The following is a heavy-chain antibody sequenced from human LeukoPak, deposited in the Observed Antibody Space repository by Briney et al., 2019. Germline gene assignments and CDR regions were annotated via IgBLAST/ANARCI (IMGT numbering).Heavy chain of an antibody. CDR3: ARATYGSGSYYKGYYYYYMDV. CDR2: IYYSGST. CDR1: GGSISSYY. D-gene: IGHD3-10*01. J-gene: IGHJ6*03. Sequence: PSETLSLTCTVSGGSISSYYWSWIRQPPGKGLEWIGYIYYSGSTNYNPSLKSRVTISVDTSKNQFSLKLSSVTAADTAVYYCARATYGSGSYYKGYYYYYMDVWGKGTTVTVSS. V-gene: IGHV4-59*01.